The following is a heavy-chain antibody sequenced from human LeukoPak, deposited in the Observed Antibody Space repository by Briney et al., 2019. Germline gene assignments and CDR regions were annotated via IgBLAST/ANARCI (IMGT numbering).Heavy chain of an antibody. CDR3: ARDYYDSSGSLHDAFDI. CDR2: ISAYNGNT. Sequence: ASVMVSCKASGYTFTSYGISWVRQAPGQGLEWMGWISAYNGNTNYAQKLQGRVTMTTDTSTSTAYMELRSLRSDDTAVYYCARDYYDSSGSLHDAFDIWGQGTMVTVSS. D-gene: IGHD3-22*01. V-gene: IGHV1-18*01. J-gene: IGHJ3*02. CDR1: GYTFTSYG.